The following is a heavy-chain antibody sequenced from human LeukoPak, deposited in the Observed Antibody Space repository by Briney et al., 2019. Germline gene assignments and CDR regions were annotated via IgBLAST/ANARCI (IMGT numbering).Heavy chain of an antibody. J-gene: IGHJ4*02. Sequence: SVKVSCKASGYTFTSYAISWVRQAPGQGLEWMGGIIPIFGTANYAQKFQGRVTITADESTSTAYMELSSLRSEDTAVYYCARALDYDILTGFDYWGQGTLVTVSS. D-gene: IGHD3-9*01. CDR2: IIPIFGTA. CDR3: ARALDYDILTGFDY. CDR1: GYTFTSYA. V-gene: IGHV1-69*13.